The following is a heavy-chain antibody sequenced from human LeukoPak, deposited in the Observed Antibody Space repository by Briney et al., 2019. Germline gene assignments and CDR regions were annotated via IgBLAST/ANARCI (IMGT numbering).Heavy chain of an antibody. J-gene: IGHJ5*02. CDR1: GFTFATYG. CDR3: TTGFRRTIFGVVISRGRENWFDP. CDR2: IKSKTDGGTT. V-gene: IGHV3-15*01. Sequence: PGGSLRLSCAASGFTFATYGMHWVRQAPGKGLEWVGRIKSKTDGGTTDYAAPVKGRFTISRDDSKNTLYLQMNSLKTEDTAVYYCTTGFRRTIFGVVISRGRENWFDPWGQGTLVTVSS. D-gene: IGHD3-3*01.